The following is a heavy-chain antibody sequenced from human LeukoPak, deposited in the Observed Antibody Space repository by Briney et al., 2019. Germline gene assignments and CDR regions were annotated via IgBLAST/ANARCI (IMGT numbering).Heavy chain of an antibody. CDR3: ARGRDYYDSSGYYYSWYFDL. Sequence: PSETLSLTCTVSGGSISSHYWSWIRQPPGKGLEWIGYIYYSGSTNYNPSLKSRVTISVDTSKNQFSLKLSSVTAADTAVYYCARGRDYYDSSGYYYSWYFDLWGRGTLVTVSS. CDR2: IYYSGST. J-gene: IGHJ2*01. D-gene: IGHD3-22*01. CDR1: GGSISSHY. V-gene: IGHV4-59*11.